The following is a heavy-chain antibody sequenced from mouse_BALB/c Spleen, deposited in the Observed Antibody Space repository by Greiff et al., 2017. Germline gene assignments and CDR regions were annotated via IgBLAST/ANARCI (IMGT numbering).Heavy chain of an antibody. J-gene: IGHJ4*01. Sequence: EVNLMESGGGLVKPGGSLKLSCAASGFAFSSYDMSWVRQTPEKRLEWVAYISSGGGSTYYPDTVKGRFTISRDNAKNTLYLQMSSLKSEDTAMYYCARHRGNYGFYYAMDYWGQGTSVTVSS. CDR3: ARHRGNYGFYYAMDY. CDR2: ISSGGGST. CDR1: GFAFSSYD. D-gene: IGHD1-2*01. V-gene: IGHV5-12-1*01.